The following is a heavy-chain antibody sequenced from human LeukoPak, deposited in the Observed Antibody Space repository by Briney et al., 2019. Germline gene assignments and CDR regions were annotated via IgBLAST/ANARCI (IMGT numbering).Heavy chain of an antibody. V-gene: IGHV3-9*01. Sequence: PGGSLRLSCAASGFTFDDYAMHWVRQAPGKGLEWVSGISWNSGSIGYADSVKGRFTISRGNAKNSLYLQMNSLRAEDTALYHCAKGSFYDSSGYYDYWGQGTLVTVSS. D-gene: IGHD3-22*01. CDR2: ISWNSGSI. CDR1: GFTFDDYA. CDR3: AKGSFYDSSGYYDY. J-gene: IGHJ4*02.